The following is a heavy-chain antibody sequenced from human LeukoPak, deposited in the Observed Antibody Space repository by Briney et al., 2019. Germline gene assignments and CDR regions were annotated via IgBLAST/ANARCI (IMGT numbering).Heavy chain of an antibody. CDR2: ISGSGGST. Sequence: GGSLRLSCAASGFTFSSYGMSWVRQAPGKGLEWVSAISGSGGSTYYADSVKGRFTTSRDNSKNTLYLQMNSLRAEDTAVYYCAKDLSITIFYLGDRLPSFDYWGQGTLVTVSS. J-gene: IGHJ4*02. CDR3: AKDLSITIFYLGDRLPSFDY. V-gene: IGHV3-23*01. D-gene: IGHD3-9*01. CDR1: GFTFSSYG.